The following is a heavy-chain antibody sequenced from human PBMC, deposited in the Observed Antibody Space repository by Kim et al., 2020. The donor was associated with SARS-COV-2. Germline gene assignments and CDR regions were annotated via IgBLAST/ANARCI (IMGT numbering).Heavy chain of an antibody. J-gene: IGHJ3*01. Sequence: GGSLRLSCAASGFTFSDYYMSWIRQAPGKGLEWVSYITSSSTYRNYADSVKGRFTISRDNAKNSLYLQMNSLRAEDTAVYYCARRSDYDSSGYLAFDVWGQGTMVTVSS. CDR2: ITSSSTYR. CDR1: GFTFSDYY. CDR3: ARRSDYDSSGYLAFDV. V-gene: IGHV3-11*03. D-gene: IGHD3-22*01.